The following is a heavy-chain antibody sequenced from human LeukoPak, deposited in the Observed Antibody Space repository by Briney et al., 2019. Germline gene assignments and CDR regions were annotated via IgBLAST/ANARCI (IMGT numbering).Heavy chain of an antibody. CDR3: ARDNGWSADF. D-gene: IGHD2-15*01. CDR1: RFTFSSYW. J-gene: IGHJ4*02. CDR2: IKQDGSAK. V-gene: IGHV3-7*03. Sequence: GGSLRLSCAASRFTFSSYWMNWVRQAPGKGLEWVANIKQDGSAKPYVDSVKGRFTISRDNAKNSLFLQMNSLRAEDTAVYYCARDNGWSADFWGQGTLVTVSS.